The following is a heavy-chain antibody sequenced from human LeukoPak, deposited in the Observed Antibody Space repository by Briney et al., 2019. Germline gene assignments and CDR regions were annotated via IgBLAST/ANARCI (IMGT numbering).Heavy chain of an antibody. Sequence: PGGSLRLSCAASGFTFSNYWMSWVRQAPGKGLEWVANIQVDGSEKYYVDSVKGRFTISRDNAKNSLYLQMNCLRVEDTAVYYCARDGGSGNPGADYWGQGTLVTVSS. V-gene: IGHV3-7*01. CDR1: GFTFSNYW. CDR2: IQVDGSEK. CDR3: ARDGGSGNPGADY. J-gene: IGHJ4*02. D-gene: IGHD2-15*01.